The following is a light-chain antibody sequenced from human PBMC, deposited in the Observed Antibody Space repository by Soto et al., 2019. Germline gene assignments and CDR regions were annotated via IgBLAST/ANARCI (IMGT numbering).Light chain of an antibody. CDR1: SSNIGSNY. CDR2: RNN. CDR3: DSWDNSLSVVL. J-gene: IGLJ2*01. Sequence: QSVLTQPPSASGTPGQRVTISCSGSSSNIGSNYVYWYHQLPGTAPKLVIYRNNQRPSGVPDRISGSKSGTSATLAIAGLQTGDEADYYCDSWDNSLSVVLFGGGTKVTVL. V-gene: IGLV1-47*01.